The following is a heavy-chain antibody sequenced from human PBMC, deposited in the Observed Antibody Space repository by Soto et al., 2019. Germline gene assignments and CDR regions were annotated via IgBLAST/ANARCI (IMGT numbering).Heavy chain of an antibody. D-gene: IGHD1-26*01. CDR3: ALQGGGYTTEYYYYGMDV. J-gene: IGHJ6*02. CDR2: ISAYNGNT. V-gene: IGHV1-18*01. Sequence: ASVKVSCKASGYTFTSYGISWVRQAPGQGLEWMGWISAYNGNTNYAQKLQGRVTMTTDTSTSTAYMELRSLRSDDTAVYYCALQGGGYTTEYYYYGMDVWGQGTTVTVSS. CDR1: GYTFTSYG.